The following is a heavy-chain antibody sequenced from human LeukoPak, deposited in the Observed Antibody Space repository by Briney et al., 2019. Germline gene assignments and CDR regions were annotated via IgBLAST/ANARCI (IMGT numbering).Heavy chain of an antibody. CDR2: ISGSGDTT. Sequence: GGSLRLSCAASGFTFSSYAMSWVRQAPGKGPGWVSGISGSGDTTYYADSVKGRFTISRDNSNNTLYLQMNILRAEDTAVYYCAKDYCTITTCSFDSWGQGTLVTVSS. CDR1: GFTFSSYA. V-gene: IGHV3-23*01. J-gene: IGHJ4*02. D-gene: IGHD2-2*01. CDR3: AKDYCTITTCSFDS.